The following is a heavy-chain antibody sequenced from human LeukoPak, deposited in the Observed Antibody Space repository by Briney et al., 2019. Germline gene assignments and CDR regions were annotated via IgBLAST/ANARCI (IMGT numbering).Heavy chain of an antibody. CDR3: ARDSDDSSGYYYGFDY. CDR1: GFTFSSYE. V-gene: IGHV3-48*03. Sequence: GGSLRLSCAASGFTFSSYEVNWVRQAPGKGLEWVSYISSSGSTIYYADSVKGRFTISRDNAKNSLYLQMNSLRAEDTAVYYCARDSDDSSGYYYGFDYWGQGTLVTVSS. J-gene: IGHJ4*02. D-gene: IGHD3-22*01. CDR2: ISSSGSTI.